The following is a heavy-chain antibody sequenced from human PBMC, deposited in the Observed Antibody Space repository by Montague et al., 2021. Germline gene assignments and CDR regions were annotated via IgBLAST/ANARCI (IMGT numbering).Heavy chain of an antibody. J-gene: IGHJ6*02. CDR1: GGSFNAYY. CDR3: ASHSVGFESYYNGFDV. D-gene: IGHD3-10*01. Sequence: SETLSLTCAVYGGSFNAYYWSWIRQSPGKGLEWIGEIHHRGSIYYDPTTDYNPSLQSRVTIAVDAPKNKSSLRLRSVTAADTAVYYCASHSVGFESYYNGFDVWGRGTPVIVSS. CDR2: IHHRGSIYYDPTT. V-gene: IGHV4-34*01.